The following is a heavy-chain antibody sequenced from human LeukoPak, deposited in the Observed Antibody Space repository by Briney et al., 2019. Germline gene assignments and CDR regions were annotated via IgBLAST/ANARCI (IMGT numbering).Heavy chain of an antibody. J-gene: IGHJ6*03. CDR1: GYSISSGYY. CDR3: ASKYSSSWDYYYYYMDV. Sequence: SETLSLTCTVSGYSISSGYYWGWIRQPPGKGLEWIGSIYHSGNTYYNPSLKSRVTISVDTSKNQFSLKLSSVTAADTAVYYCASKYSSSWDYYYYYMDVWGKGTTVTISS. D-gene: IGHD6-13*01. CDR2: IYHSGNT. V-gene: IGHV4-38-2*02.